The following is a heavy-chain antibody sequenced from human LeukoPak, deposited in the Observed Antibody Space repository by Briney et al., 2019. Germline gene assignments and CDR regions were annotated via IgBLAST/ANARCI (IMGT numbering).Heavy chain of an antibody. CDR3: ARNDDVFDI. J-gene: IGHJ3*02. CDR1: GFTFSSYA. CDR2: IKQDASVK. V-gene: IGHV3-7*01. Sequence: PGGPLRLSCAASGFTFSSYAMSWVRQAPGKGLEWVANIKQDASVKQYVDSVKGRFTISRDNAKNSLYLQMNSLRAEDTAVYYCARNDDVFDIWGQGTMVTVSS. D-gene: IGHD1-1*01.